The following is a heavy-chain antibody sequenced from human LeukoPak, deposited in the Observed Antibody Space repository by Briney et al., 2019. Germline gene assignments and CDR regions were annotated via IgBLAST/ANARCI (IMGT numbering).Heavy chain of an antibody. V-gene: IGHV1-18*01. D-gene: IGHD4-11*01. J-gene: IGHJ6*03. CDR1: GYTFTNNG. CDR3: ARGSTKVTSVIHMDV. Sequence: AASVKVSCKASGYTFTNNGIHWVRQAPGQGLEWMGWISAFNGYTNYAQNLQGRVTMTTDTSTSTAYMELRSLRSDDTAIYYCARGSTKVTSVIHMDVWGKGTTVTVSS. CDR2: ISAFNGYT.